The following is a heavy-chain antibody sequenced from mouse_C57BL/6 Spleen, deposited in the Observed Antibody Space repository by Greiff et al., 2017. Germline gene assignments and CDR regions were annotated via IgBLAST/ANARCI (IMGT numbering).Heavy chain of an antibody. D-gene: IGHD2-5*01. CDR2: IYPRDGST. CDR1: GYTFTSYD. Sequence: VQLVESGPELVKPGASVKLSCTASGYTFTSYDINWVKQRPGQGLEWIGWIYPRDGSTKYNEKFKGKATLTVDTSSSTAYMELHSLTSEDSAVYFCATYYSNFWGQGTLVTVSA. CDR3: ATYYSNF. V-gene: IGHV1-85*01. J-gene: IGHJ3*01.